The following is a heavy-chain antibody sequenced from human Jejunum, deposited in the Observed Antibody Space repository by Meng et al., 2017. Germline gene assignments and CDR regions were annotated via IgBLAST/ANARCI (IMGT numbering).Heavy chain of an antibody. CDR3: AKSGYSTSRFDP. CDR2: IKSDGTI. J-gene: IGHJ5*02. CDR1: GFTFSSSW. V-gene: IGHV3-74*03. D-gene: IGHD6-13*01. Sequence: EVQLVEPGGGLAQPGGSLRLSCAASGFTFSSSWMYWVRQAPGKGLVWVSRIKSDGTITYADSVKGRFTMSRDNAKNTVFLQMNSLRADDTAMYYCAKSGYSTSRFDPWGQGTLVTVSS.